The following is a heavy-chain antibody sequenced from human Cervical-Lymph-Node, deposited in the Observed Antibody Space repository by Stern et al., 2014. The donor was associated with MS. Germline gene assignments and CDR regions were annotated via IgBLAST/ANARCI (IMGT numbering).Heavy chain of an antibody. J-gene: IGHJ3*02. CDR2: LIPRFGTT. Sequence: QVQLVQSGAEVKKPGSSVKISCRASGGSFNSHTFTWVRQAPGQGLETMGWLIPRFGTTNYGPHFQGRVTIRADDSTATALLELRSLRSDDAAVYYCARLVDSGYDVGGAFDIWGQGTTVTVSS. CDR1: GGSFNSHT. V-gene: IGHV1-69*01. D-gene: IGHD5-12*01. CDR3: ARLVDSGYDVGGAFDI.